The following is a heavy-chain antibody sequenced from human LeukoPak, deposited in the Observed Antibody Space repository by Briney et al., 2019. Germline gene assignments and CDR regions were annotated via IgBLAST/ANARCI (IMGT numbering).Heavy chain of an antibody. V-gene: IGHV4-38-2*02. CDR3: ARDGDFYYFDY. J-gene: IGHJ4*02. CDR1: GYSISSGNY. Sequence: SETLSLTCTVSGYSISSGNYWGWIRQPPGKGPEWIGSIYHSGITYYNPSLKSRVSISVDTSKNQFSLRLSSVTAADMAEYYCARDGDFYYFDYWGQGTQVTVSS. CDR2: IYHSGIT.